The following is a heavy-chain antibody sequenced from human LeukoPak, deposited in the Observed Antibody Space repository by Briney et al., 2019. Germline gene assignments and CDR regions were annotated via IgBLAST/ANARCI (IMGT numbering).Heavy chain of an antibody. D-gene: IGHD6-13*01. J-gene: IGHJ4*02. Sequence: PGGSLRLSCAASGLTFSSYSMNWVRQAPGKGLEWVSSISSIISYIYYADSVKGRFTISTDNAKNSRYLQMNSLRDEDTAVYYCARVRSSWYPHHDFDYWGQGTLVTVSS. V-gene: IGHV3-21*01. CDR2: ISSIISYI. CDR1: GLTFSSYS. CDR3: ARVRSSWYPHHDFDY.